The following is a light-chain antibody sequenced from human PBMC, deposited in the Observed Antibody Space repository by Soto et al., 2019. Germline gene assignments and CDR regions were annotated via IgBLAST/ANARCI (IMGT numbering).Light chain of an antibody. J-gene: IGLJ1*01. V-gene: IGLV2-14*03. CDR2: DVS. CDR1: NNFVGTYKY. Sequence: QSALTQPASVSGSPGQSITISCPGTNNFVGTYKYVSWYQQHPGKAPKLMIYDVSNRPSGVSNRFSGSKSGNTASLTISGLQAEDEADYYCNSYTTSSTLVFGTGTKVTVL. CDR3: NSYTTSSTLV.